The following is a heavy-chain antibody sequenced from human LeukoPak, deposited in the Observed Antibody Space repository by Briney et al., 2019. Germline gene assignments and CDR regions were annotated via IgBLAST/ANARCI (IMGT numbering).Heavy chain of an antibody. Sequence: GASVKASCKASGYTFTGYYIHWVRQAPGQGLEWMGWINPNSGGTSYAQKFQGRVTMTRDTSISTAYMELSRLRSDDTAVYYCARDWDIAVAFFDCWGQGTLVTVSS. J-gene: IGHJ4*02. D-gene: IGHD6-19*01. CDR2: INPNSGGT. CDR3: ARDWDIAVAFFDC. CDR1: GYTFTGYY. V-gene: IGHV1-2*02.